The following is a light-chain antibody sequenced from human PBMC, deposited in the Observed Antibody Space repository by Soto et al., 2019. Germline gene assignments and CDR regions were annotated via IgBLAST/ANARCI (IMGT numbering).Light chain of an antibody. Sequence: QSVLTQSPSVSAAPGQKVTISCSGNSSNIGKNYVSWYQQFPGTAPKFLIYDNNKRASGIPDRFSGSKSSTSATLGITGLQTGDEADYYCVTWDDSLSAVVFGGGTKLTVL. CDR1: SSNIGKNY. CDR2: DNN. V-gene: IGLV1-51*01. J-gene: IGLJ2*01. CDR3: VTWDDSLSAVV.